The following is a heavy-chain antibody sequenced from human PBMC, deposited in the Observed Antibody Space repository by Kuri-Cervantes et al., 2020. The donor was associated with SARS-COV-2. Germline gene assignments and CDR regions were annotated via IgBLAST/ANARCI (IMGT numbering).Heavy chain of an antibody. D-gene: IGHD6-19*01. V-gene: IGHV3-30-3*01. J-gene: IGHJ4*02. CDR2: ISYDGSNK. CDR1: GFTFSSYA. CDR3: TASSSGWARPEMDY. Sequence: GESLKISCAASGFTFSSYAMHWVRQAPGKGLEWVAVISYDGSNKYYADSVKGRFTISRDNSKNTLYLQMNSLKTEDTAAYYCTASSSGWARPEMDYWGQGAPVTVSS.